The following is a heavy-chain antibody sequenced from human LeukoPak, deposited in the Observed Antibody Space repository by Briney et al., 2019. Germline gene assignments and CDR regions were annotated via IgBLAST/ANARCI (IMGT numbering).Heavy chain of an antibody. CDR3: ARSFGGPYYYGMDV. V-gene: IGHV1-18*01. CDR1: GYTFTSYG. Sequence: GASVKVSCTASGYTFTSYGISWVRRAPGQGLEWMGWISAYNGNSNYAQKLQGRVTMTTDTSTSTAYKELRSLRSDDTAVYYCARSFGGPYYYGMDVWGQGTTVTVSS. J-gene: IGHJ6*02. CDR2: ISAYNGNS. D-gene: IGHD2-15*01.